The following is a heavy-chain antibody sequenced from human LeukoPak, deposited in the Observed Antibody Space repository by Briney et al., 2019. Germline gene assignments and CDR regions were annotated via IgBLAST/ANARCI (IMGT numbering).Heavy chain of an antibody. CDR3: AREAGTTDYFDY. Sequence: SVNDSCKSSRCILISYAISWVGPAPGRGGEWMGRIIPSLGIEKYAQKFQGRVTNTADKSTSTAYMGLSSLIFEDTAVYYCAREAGTTDYFDYWGQGTLVTVSS. CDR1: RCILISYA. V-gene: IGHV1-69*04. D-gene: IGHD1-7*01. J-gene: IGHJ4*02. CDR2: IIPSLGIE.